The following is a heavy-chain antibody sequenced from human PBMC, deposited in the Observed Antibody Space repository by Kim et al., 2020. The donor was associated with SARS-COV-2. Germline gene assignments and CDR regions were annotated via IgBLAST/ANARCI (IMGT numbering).Heavy chain of an antibody. CDR1: GFTFSSYG. D-gene: IGHD2-2*01. CDR3: ARDLAAEGYCSSTSCSH. Sequence: GGSLRLSCAASGFTFSSYGMHWVHQAPGKGLEWVAVIWYDGSNKYYADSVKGRFTISRDNSKNTLYLQMNSLRAEDTAVYYCARDLAAEGYCSSTSCSHWGQGTLVTVSS. J-gene: IGHJ4*02. V-gene: IGHV3-33*01. CDR2: IWYDGSNK.